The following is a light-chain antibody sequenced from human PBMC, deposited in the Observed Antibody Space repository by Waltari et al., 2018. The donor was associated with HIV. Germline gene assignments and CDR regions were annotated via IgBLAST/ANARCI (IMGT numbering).Light chain of an antibody. CDR1: QAIANY. CDR3: QQSYSTPPYT. V-gene: IGKV1-39*01. Sequence: DIQMTQSPSSLSASVGDRVIITCRASQAIANYLNWYQQKPGKAPKVLIYAASSLESGVPSRFSGSGFGTDLTLTITALQPEDFGTYYCQQSYSTPPYTFGPGTKLEI. CDR2: AAS. J-gene: IGKJ2*01.